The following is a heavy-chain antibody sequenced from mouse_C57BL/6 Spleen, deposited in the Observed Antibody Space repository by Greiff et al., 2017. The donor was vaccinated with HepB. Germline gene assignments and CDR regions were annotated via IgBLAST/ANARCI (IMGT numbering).Heavy chain of an antibody. D-gene: IGHD1-1*01. CDR1: GFSFTSYG. V-gene: IGHV2-6*01. Sequence: VKVVESGPGLVAPSQSLSITCTVSGFSFTSYGVDWVRQSPGKGLEWLGVIGGVGSTNYNSALKSRLSISKDNSKSQVFLKMNSLQTDDTAMYYCASRRVYGSSYGFAYWGQGTLVTVSA. CDR2: IGGVGST. J-gene: IGHJ3*01. CDR3: ASRRVYGSSYGFAY.